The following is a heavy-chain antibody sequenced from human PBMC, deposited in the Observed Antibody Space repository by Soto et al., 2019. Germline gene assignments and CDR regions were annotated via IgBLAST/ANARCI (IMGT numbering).Heavy chain of an antibody. J-gene: IGHJ3*02. Sequence: EVQLLESGGGLVQPGGSLRLSCAASGFTFSSYAMSWVRQAPGKGLEWVSAISGSGGSTYYADSVKGRFTISRDNSKNTLYLQMNSLRAEDTAVYYCAKSEAYQLLFGEAFDIWGQGTMVTVSS. CDR2: ISGSGGST. D-gene: IGHD2-2*01. CDR3: AKSEAYQLLFGEAFDI. V-gene: IGHV3-23*01. CDR1: GFTFSSYA.